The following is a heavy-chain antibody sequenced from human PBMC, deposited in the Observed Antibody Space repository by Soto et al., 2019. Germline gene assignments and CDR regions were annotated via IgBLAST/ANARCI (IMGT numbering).Heavy chain of an antibody. V-gene: IGHV3-30*03. CDR1: GFTFSSYD. D-gene: IGHD2-21*02. J-gene: IGHJ5*02. CDR3: ARVLVFYGGFDP. Sequence: LRLSCVVSGFTFSSYDMHWVRQAPGKGLEWVAVISYDGSKKYYADSVKGRFTISRDNAKNSLYLQMNSLRAEDTAVYYCARVLVFYGGFDPWGQGTLVTVSS. CDR2: ISYDGSKK.